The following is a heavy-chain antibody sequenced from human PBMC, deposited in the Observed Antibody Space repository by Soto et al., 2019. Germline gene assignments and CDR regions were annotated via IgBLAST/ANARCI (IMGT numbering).Heavy chain of an antibody. CDR1: GGSFSGYY. V-gene: IGHV4-34*01. D-gene: IGHD3-10*01. J-gene: IGHJ5*02. CDR2: INHSGST. CDR3: ARTGLGSSNILLWFGESPNWFDP. Sequence: SETLSLTCAVYGGSFSGYYWSWIRQPPGKGLEWIGEINHSGSTNYNPSLKSRVTISVDTSKNQFSLKLSSVTAADTAVYYCARTGLGSSNILLWFGESPNWFDPWGQGTLVTVSS.